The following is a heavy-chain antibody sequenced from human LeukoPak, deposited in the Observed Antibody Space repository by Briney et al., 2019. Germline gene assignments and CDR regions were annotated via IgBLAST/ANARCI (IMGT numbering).Heavy chain of an antibody. CDR1: GGSIRSSYYY. D-gene: IGHD4-23*01. V-gene: IGHV4-39*01. Sequence: SEALSLTCTVSGGSIRSSYYYWGWIRQPPGKGLEWIGSIFYSGSTYYNPSLNSRVTISVDTSKNQFSLKLSSVTAADTAVYYCARLYGGKPFDYWGQGTLVTVSS. J-gene: IGHJ4*02. CDR3: ARLYGGKPFDY. CDR2: IFYSGST.